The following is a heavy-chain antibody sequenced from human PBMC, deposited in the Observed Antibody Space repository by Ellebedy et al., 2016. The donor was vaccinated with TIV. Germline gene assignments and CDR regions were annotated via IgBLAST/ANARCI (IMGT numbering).Heavy chain of an antibody. J-gene: IGHJ6*02. CDR1: GFTFSSYA. CDR2: ISYDGSNK. Sequence: GESLKISXAASGFTFSSYAMHWVRQAPGKGLEWVAVISYDGSNKYYADSVKGRFTISRDNSKNTLYLQMNSLRAEDTAVYYCAKAVETTIFWEGPGITPPSYYYYGMDVWGQGTTVTVSS. CDR3: AKAVETTIFWEGPGITPPSYYYYGMDV. V-gene: IGHV3-30*04. D-gene: IGHD3-9*01.